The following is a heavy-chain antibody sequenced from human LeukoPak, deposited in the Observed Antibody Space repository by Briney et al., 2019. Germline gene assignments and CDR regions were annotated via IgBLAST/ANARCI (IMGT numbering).Heavy chain of an antibody. CDR1: GYTFTSYY. Sequence: ASVKLSCKASGYTFTSYYMHWVRQPPGQGLEWVGIINPSCGSTSYAQKFQGRVAMTRDTSTSTVYMELSSLRSGDTAVYYCARDSLGAMVDYDFWSGEPNYYYYGMDVWGQGTTVTVSS. CDR2: INPSCGST. V-gene: IGHV1-46*01. CDR3: ARDSLGAMVDYDFWSGEPNYYYYGMDV. D-gene: IGHD3-3*01. J-gene: IGHJ6*02.